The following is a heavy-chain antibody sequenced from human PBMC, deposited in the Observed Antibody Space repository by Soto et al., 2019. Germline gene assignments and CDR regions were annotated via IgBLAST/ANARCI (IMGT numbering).Heavy chain of an antibody. CDR2: IYHTGPT. D-gene: IGHD1-26*01. Sequence: SCSRARTWAVCGDSINSSKGGNFLRQPPGKGLEWIGEIYHTGPTNYNPSVKSRATISVDKSKNHFSLSLTSVTAADTAVYYCVRDGRGVPWELSDWAPGPLVTLHS. J-gene: IGHJ4*02. V-gene: IGHV4-4*02. CDR3: VRDGRGVPWELSD. CDR1: GDSINSSKG.